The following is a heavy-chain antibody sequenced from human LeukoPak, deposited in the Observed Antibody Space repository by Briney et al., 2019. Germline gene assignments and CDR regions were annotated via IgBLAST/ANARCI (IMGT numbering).Heavy chain of an antibody. V-gene: IGHV3-66*01. CDR1: GFTVSSNY. J-gene: IGHJ4*02. Sequence: GGSLRLSCAASGFTVSSNYMSWVRQAPGKGLEWVSVIYSGGTTYYADSVKGRFTISRDNSKNTLYLQMNSLRAEDTSVYYCASDLTYYGSGSYYYWGQGTLVTVSS. CDR2: IYSGGTT. CDR3: ASDLTYYGSGSYYY. D-gene: IGHD3-10*01.